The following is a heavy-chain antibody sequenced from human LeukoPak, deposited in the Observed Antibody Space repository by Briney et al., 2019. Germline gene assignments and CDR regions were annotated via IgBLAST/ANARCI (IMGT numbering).Heavy chain of an antibody. V-gene: IGHV4-59*01. CDR1: GGSLSSYY. D-gene: IGHD3-16*01. CDR3: ARDPGGYFDY. J-gene: IGHJ4*02. Sequence: SETLSLTCTVSGGSLSSYYWSWIRQPPGKGLEWIGYIYYSGSTNYNPSLKSRVTISVDTSKNQFSLKLSSVTAADTAVYYCARDPGGYFDYWGRGTLVTVSS. CDR2: IYYSGST.